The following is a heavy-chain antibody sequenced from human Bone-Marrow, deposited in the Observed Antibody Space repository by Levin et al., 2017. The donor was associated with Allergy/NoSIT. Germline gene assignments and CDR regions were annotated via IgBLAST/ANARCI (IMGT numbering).Heavy chain of an antibody. D-gene: IGHD3-16*01. J-gene: IGHJ4*02. CDR1: GFTFNNYA. CDR2: VSASGANT. Sequence: GESLKISCAASGFTFNNYAMTWVRQTPGKGLEWVSAVSASGANTYHADSVKGRFTISRDNSKNTLFLQMSSLRAEDTAIYYCAKRMGELRYNFDYWGLGTVVTVSS. CDR3: AKRMGELRYNFDY. V-gene: IGHV3-23*01.